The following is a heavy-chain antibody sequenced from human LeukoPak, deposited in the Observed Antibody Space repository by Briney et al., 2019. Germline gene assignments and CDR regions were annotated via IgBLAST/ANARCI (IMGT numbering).Heavy chain of an antibody. D-gene: IGHD5-18*01. Sequence: PSETLSLTCTVSGGSISSSSYYWGWIRQPPGKGLEWIGSIYYSGSTYYNPSLKSRVAISVDTSKNQFSLKLSSVTAADTAVYYCARDLAGIQLWLFWGQGTLVTVSS. CDR2: IYYSGST. CDR1: GGSISSSSYY. V-gene: IGHV4-39*07. CDR3: ARDLAGIQLWLF. J-gene: IGHJ4*02.